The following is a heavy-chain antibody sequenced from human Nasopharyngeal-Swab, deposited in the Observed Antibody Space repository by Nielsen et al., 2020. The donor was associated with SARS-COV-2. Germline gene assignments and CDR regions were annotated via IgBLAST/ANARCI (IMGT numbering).Heavy chain of an antibody. CDR3: ARATYYDFWSGPDHYYYGMDV. CDR1: GAPIRSYY. D-gene: IGHD3-3*01. Sequence: LRLPCTAPGAPIRSYYWSWTRQPAGKGLEWIRRIYISGSTNYNPSPKSRVTMSVDTSKNQFSLKLCSVTAADTAVYYCARATYYDFWSGPDHYYYGMDVWGQGTTVTVSS. CDR2: IYISGST. V-gene: IGHV4-4*07. J-gene: IGHJ6*02.